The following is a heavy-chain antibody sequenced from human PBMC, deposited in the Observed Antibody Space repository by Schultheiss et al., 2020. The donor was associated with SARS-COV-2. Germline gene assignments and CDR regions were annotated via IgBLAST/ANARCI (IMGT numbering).Heavy chain of an antibody. Sequence: GGSLRLSCAASGFTFSGHAMTWVRQAPGKGLEWVSGISGSGGDTYYPYSVKGRFTISRDNFKNTLFLQMHSLRAEDTALYYCARDPVRTANYWGQGTLVTVSS. D-gene: IGHD2-21*02. CDR2: ISGSGGDT. CDR3: ARDPVRTANY. CDR1: GFTFSGHA. J-gene: IGHJ4*02. V-gene: IGHV3-23*01.